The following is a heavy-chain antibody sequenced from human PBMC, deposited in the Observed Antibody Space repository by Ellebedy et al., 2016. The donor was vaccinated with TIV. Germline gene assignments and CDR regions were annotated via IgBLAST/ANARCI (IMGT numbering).Heavy chain of an antibody. CDR3: ARHSKRGGD. CDR2: IYTGDSDT. CDR1: GNSFTNRW. Sequence: GESLKISXKASGNSFTNRWIAWVRQMPGKGLEWMGIIYTGDSDTRYSPSFQGHVTFSVDESINTAYLHWRSLEASDSAMYYCARHSKRGGDWGQGTLVTVSS. J-gene: IGHJ4*02. D-gene: IGHD3-16*01. V-gene: IGHV5-51*01.